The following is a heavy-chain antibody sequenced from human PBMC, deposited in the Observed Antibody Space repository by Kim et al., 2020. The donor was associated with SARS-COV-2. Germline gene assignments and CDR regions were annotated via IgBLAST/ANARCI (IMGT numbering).Heavy chain of an antibody. CDR1: GGSISSSDYY. V-gene: IGHV4-39*01. Sequence: SETLSLTCTVSGGSISSSDYYWGWIRQPPGKGREWIGSIYYTGTTYYNPSLKSRVTISVDTSKNQFSLKLSSVTDATVYYCARHGCTGGVCYFDPWGQGT. CDR2: IYYTGTT. CDR3: ARHGCTGGVCYFDP. D-gene: IGHD2-8*02. J-gene: IGHJ5*02.